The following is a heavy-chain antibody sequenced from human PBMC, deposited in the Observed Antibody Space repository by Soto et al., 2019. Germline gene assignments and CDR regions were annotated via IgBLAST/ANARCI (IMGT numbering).Heavy chain of an antibody. CDR2: ISSRGHVI. Sequence: EVQLVESGGGLVQPGGSLSLSCAASGFTFSSSRMAWVRQAPGMGLEWLSCISSRGHVIIYGDSVKGRIPVSRDNAKNARDLQLNSRRGEDTALYACARGWSGSCGLEYWGQGTLVT. V-gene: IGHV3-48*01. CDR3: ARGWSGSCGLEY. D-gene: IGHD2-15*01. J-gene: IGHJ4*02. CDR1: GFTFSSSR.